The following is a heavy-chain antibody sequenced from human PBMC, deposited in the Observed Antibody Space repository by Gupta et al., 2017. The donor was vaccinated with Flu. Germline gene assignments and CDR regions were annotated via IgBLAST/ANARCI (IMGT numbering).Heavy chain of an antibody. V-gene: IGHV4-4*07. CDR1: GTSISYNY. CDR3: ARFFAGSPNAFDI. D-gene: IGHD3-10*01. J-gene: IGHJ3*02. CDR2: VSTSGTT. Sequence: VSGTSISYNYWNWIRQPAGKGLEWIGRVSTSGTTIYNPSLESRVTMALDTSKNDFSLNLKSVTAADTAVYFCARFFAGSPNAFDIWGQGTMVTVSS.